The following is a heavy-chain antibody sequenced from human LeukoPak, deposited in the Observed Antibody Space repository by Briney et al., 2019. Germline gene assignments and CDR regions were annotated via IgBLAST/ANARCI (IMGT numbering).Heavy chain of an antibody. J-gene: IGHJ4*02. Sequence: GGSLRLSCVASGFTFSSRDWMTWVRQAPGKGLEWVSAISGSGGSTYYADSVKGRFTISRDNSKNTLYLQMNSLRAEDTAVYYCAKGWGIPIFGVVTNWGQGTLVTVSS. CDR1: GFTFSSRDW. V-gene: IGHV3-23*01. CDR2: ISGSGGST. D-gene: IGHD3-3*01. CDR3: AKGWGIPIFGVVTN.